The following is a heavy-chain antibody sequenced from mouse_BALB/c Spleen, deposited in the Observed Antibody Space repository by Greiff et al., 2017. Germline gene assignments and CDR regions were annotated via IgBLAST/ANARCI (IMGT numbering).Heavy chain of an antibody. CDR2: IWAGGST. J-gene: IGHJ3*01. CDR1: GFSLTSYG. V-gene: IGHV2-9*02. Sequence: QVQLQQSGPGLVAPSQSLSITCTVSGFSLTSYGVHWVRQPPGKGLEWLGVIWAGGSTNYNSALMSRLSISKDNSKGQVFLKMNSLQTDDTAMYYWAREGSGYDRFADWGQGTRVTVSA. CDR3: AREGSGYDRFAD. D-gene: IGHD2-2*01.